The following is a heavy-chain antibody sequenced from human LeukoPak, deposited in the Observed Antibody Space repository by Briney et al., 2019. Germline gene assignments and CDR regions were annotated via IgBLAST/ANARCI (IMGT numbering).Heavy chain of an antibody. J-gene: IGHJ4*02. Sequence: GGSLRLSCAASGFTSSSYGMHCVRQAPGKGQERVTSICFDGGAINSADSVKGRVIISRDNSRSALYLQMNRLRAEDTAIYYCARVSLPMAVTGPLDHWGQGALVTVPS. CDR3: ARVSLPMAVTGPLDH. D-gene: IGHD6-19*01. V-gene: IGHV3-33*01. CDR2: ICFDGGAI. CDR1: GFTSSSYG.